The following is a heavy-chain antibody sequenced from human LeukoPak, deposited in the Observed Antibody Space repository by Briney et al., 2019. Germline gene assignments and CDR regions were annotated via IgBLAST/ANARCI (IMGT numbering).Heavy chain of an antibody. CDR1: GGSIGSYS. D-gene: IGHD3-3*01. CDR3: ARPMVNDFWSGFDY. V-gene: IGHV4-59*08. J-gene: IGHJ4*02. CDR2: IYYSGST. Sequence: SETLSLTCTVSGGSIGSYSWSWIRQPPGKGLEWIGYIYYSGSTNYNPPLKSRVTISVDTPKNQFSLKLSSVTAADTAVYYCARPMVNDFWSGFDYWGQGTLVTVSS.